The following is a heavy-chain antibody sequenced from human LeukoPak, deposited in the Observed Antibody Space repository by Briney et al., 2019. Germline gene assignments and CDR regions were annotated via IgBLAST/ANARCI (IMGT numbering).Heavy chain of an antibody. Sequence: PSETLSLTCTVSGGSISSSSYYWGWIRQPPGKGLEWIGSIYYSGSTYYNPSLKSRVTISVDTSKNQFSLKLSSVTAADTAVYYCARENRSGYSYGYYYYYMDVWGKGTTVTVSS. J-gene: IGHJ6*03. CDR1: GGSISSSSYY. CDR2: IYYSGST. CDR3: ARENRSGYSYGYYYYYMDV. V-gene: IGHV4-39*07. D-gene: IGHD5-18*01.